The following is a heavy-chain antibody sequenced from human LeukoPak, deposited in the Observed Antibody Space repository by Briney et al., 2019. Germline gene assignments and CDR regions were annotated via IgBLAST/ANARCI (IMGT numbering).Heavy chain of an antibody. CDR2: IYTSGST. D-gene: IGHD3-10*01. V-gene: IGHV4-4*07. Sequence: SETLSLTCTVSGGSISSYYWSWIRQPAGKGLEWIGRIYTSGSTNYNPSLKSRVTMSVDTSKNQFSLKLSSVTAADTAVYYCARGPLLLWFGELDGNWFDPWGQGTLVTVSS. CDR3: ARGPLLLWFGELDGNWFDP. J-gene: IGHJ5*02. CDR1: GGSISSYY.